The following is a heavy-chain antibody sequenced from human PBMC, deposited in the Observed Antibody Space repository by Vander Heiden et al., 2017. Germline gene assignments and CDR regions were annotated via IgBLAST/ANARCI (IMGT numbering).Heavy chain of an antibody. CDR3: ARGEYSSGWYISAFDI. V-gene: IGHV3-30-3*01. CDR2: ISYDGSNK. CDR1: GVTFSSYA. D-gene: IGHD6-19*01. Sequence: QVQLVESGGGVVQPGRSLRLPCAASGVTFSSYAMHWVRQAPGKGLEWVAVISYDGSNKYYADSVKGRFTISRDNSKNTLYLQMNSLRAEDTAVYYCARGEYSSGWYISAFDIWGQGTMVTVSS. J-gene: IGHJ3*02.